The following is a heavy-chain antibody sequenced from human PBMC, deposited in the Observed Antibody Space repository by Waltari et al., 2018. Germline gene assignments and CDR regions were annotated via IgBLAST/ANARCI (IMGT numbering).Heavy chain of an antibody. CDR3: VGHWKRNGYRFDP. V-gene: IGHV4-39*01. Sequence: QLQLQESGPTLVKPSETLSLTCTVSCGPILSRSYYWGGIRQSPGKGLEWIGRIYYSGTTYYNPTLESRVTISGDTSKNQVSLKLSSVTAADTAVYYCVGHWKRNGYRFDPWGQGTLVTVSS. J-gene: IGHJ5*02. CDR1: CGPILSRSYY. D-gene: IGHD5-12*01. CDR2: IYYSGTT.